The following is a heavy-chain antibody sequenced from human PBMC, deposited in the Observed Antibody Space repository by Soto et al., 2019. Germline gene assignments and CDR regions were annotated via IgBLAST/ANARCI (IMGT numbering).Heavy chain of an antibody. CDR1: GFSFSSYG. D-gene: IGHD1-20*01. J-gene: IGHJ6*02. Sequence: QVQLVESGGGVVQPGRSLRLSCAASGFSFSSYGMHWVRQAPGKGLEWVAVISNDGTTKHYTDSVKGRFTISRDKSKKTLYLQMNSLRAEDTAVYWCARDNWNGAYYGLDVWGQGTTVTVS. CDR3: ARDNWNGAYYGLDV. CDR2: ISNDGTTK. V-gene: IGHV3-30*03.